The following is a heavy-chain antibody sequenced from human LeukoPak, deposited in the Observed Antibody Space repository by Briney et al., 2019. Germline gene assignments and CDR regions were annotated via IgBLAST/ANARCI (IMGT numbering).Heavy chain of an antibody. CDR3: AREGSATLAFDP. Sequence: SETLSLTCTVSGGSISSYYWSWIRQPPGKGLEWIGYIYYSGSTNYNPSLKSRVTISVDTSKNQFSLKLSSVTAADTAVYYCAREGSATLAFDPWGQGTLVTVSS. V-gene: IGHV4-59*01. CDR1: GGSISSYY. J-gene: IGHJ5*02. D-gene: IGHD3-3*02. CDR2: IYYSGST.